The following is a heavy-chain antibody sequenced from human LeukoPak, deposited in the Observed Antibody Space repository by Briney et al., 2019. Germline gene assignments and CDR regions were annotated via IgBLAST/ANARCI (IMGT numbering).Heavy chain of an antibody. V-gene: IGHV4-59*08. CDR2: TYYSGTT. CDR1: SGSISSYY. CDR3: ARHLGVAVVADAFDV. D-gene: IGHD6-19*01. Sequence: SETLSLTCTVSSGSISSYYCSWIRQPPGKGLEWIGYTYYSGTTKYNPSLKSRVTISADTSKNQFSLKLRSLTAADTAVYYCARHLGVAVVADAFDVWGQGTMVTVSS. J-gene: IGHJ3*01.